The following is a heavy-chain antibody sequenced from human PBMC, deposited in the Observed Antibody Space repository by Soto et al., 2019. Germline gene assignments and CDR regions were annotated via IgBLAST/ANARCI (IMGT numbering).Heavy chain of an antibody. CDR3: AHAYGGRSLS. J-gene: IGHJ5*02. CDR2: IYWDDSK. D-gene: IGHD1-26*01. Sequence: QITLKESGPTLVKPTQTLTLTCTFSGFSLTTDRVGVGWIRQPPGEALEWLAVIYWDDSKTYRPSLESRHTTTKETSKNQVAITMTNMDSLDTATYYCAHAYGGRSLSWGQGTLVTVSS. CDR1: GFSLTTDRVG. V-gene: IGHV2-5*02.